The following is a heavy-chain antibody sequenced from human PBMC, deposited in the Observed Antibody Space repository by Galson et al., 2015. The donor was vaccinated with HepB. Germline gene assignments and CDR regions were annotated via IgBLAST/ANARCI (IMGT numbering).Heavy chain of an antibody. J-gene: IGHJ6*02. CDR3: AKEDYDLLTGYRYYNYGMDV. D-gene: IGHD3-9*01. Sequence: SLRLSCAVSGSTFRDYWINWVRQAPGKGLVWVSRINGDGSIRNYADAVKGRFTISRDNAENTLYLQMSSLTAEDTAVYYCAKEDYDLLTGYRYYNYGMDVWGQGTTVTVAS. CDR2: INGDGSIR. CDR1: GSTFRDYW. V-gene: IGHV3-74*01.